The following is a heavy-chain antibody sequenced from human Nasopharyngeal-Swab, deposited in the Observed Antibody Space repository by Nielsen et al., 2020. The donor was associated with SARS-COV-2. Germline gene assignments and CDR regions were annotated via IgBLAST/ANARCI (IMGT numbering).Heavy chain of an antibody. CDR1: GFSFTSSA. CDR2: ISISGGVT. CDR3: AKEEVPNDY. Sequence: GESLKISCEVSGFSFTSSAMSWVRQPPGKGLEYVSGISISGGVTYYADSVKGRFTISRDNSRNTLYLQMNSLRVEDTAIYYCAKEEVPNDYWGQGTLVTVSS. V-gene: IGHV3-23*01. J-gene: IGHJ4*02.